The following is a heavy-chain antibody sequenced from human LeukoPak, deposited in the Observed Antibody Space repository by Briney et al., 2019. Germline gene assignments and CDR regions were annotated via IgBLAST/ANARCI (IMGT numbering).Heavy chain of an antibody. CDR2: INRGGSST. D-gene: IGHD3-22*01. J-gene: IGHJ3*02. CDR1: GFTFSSYW. V-gene: IGHV3-74*01. CDR3: ARDYYDSSGYYRNDDAFDI. Sequence: PGGSLRLSXAASGFTFSSYWMHWVRQPQGTGLVWVSRINRGGSSTRYADSVKGRFTISRDNAKNTLYLQMNSLRAEDTAVYHCARDYYDSSGYYRNDDAFDIWGQETMVTVSS.